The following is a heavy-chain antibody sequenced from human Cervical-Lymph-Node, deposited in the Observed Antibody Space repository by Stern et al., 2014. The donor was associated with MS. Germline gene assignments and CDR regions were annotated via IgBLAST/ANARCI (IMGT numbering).Heavy chain of an antibody. J-gene: IGHJ5*02. D-gene: IGHD3-3*01. Sequence: QVQLQESGPGLVKPSETLSLTCTVSGGSIASSSTHWGWIRQPPGKGLEWIGSIYYSGSTYYNPSVKSRVTISADTSKNQLSLKLSAVTAADTAVYYCARHEGILEWLSVWFDPWGQGTLVTVSS. V-gene: IGHV4-39*01. CDR3: ARHEGILEWLSVWFDP. CDR1: GGSIASSSTH. CDR2: IYYSGST.